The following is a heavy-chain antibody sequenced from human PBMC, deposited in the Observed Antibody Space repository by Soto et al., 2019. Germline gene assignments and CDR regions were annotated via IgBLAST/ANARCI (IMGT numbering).Heavy chain of an antibody. CDR2: MNPNSGNT. J-gene: IGHJ4*02. CDR1: GYTFTSYD. D-gene: IGHD6-13*01. CDR3: ARYLKRQQLVEDY. Sequence: QVQLVQSGAEVKKPGASVKVSCKASGYTFTSYDINWVRQATGQGLEWMGWMNPNSGNTGYAQKFQGRVTXTXNXXISTAYMELSSLRSEDTAVYYCARYLKRQQLVEDYWGQGTLVTVSS. V-gene: IGHV1-8*01.